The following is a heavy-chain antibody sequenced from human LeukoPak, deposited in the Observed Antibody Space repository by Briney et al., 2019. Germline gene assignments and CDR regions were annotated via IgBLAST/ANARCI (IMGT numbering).Heavy chain of an antibody. D-gene: IGHD5-18*01. J-gene: IGHJ3*02. V-gene: IGHV5-51*01. CDR2: IDPRDSDT. Sequence: GESLKISCQGSGYSFTSYWIGWVRQLHGKGLEWMGIIDPRDSDTRYSPSFQGQVTLSADKSISTAYLQWSSLKASHTAMYYCARQSGYIAFDIWGQGTMVTVSS. CDR1: GYSFTSYW. CDR3: ARQSGYIAFDI.